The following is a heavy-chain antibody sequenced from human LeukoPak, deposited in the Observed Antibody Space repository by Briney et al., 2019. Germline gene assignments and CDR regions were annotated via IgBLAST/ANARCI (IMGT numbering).Heavy chain of an antibody. CDR1: GFTFSSYW. CDR3: AKDRAARPNLIGNFDY. D-gene: IGHD6-6*01. CDR2: INSDGSNT. V-gene: IGHV3-74*01. Sequence: GGSLRLSCAASGFTFSSYWMHWVRQAPGKGLVWVSRINSDGSNTSYADSVKGRFTISRDNAKNTLYLQMNSLRAEDTAVYYCAKDRAARPNLIGNFDYWGQGTLVTVSS. J-gene: IGHJ4*02.